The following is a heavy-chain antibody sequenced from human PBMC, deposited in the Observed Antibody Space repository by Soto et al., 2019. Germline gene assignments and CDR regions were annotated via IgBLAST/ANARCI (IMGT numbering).Heavy chain of an antibody. J-gene: IGHJ6*02. Sequence: ASVKVSCKASGYDFTAYDINWVRQASGQGLEWMGWMNPINGATGSARRFQGRVSMTRYTATGTAYLELTSLRSDDTAVYYCGRGPSPRAPAGGTPFYYAMDVWGQGTTVTVSS. CDR1: GYDFTAYD. CDR2: MNPINGAT. D-gene: IGHD6-13*01. V-gene: IGHV1-8*02. CDR3: GRGPSPRAPAGGTPFYYAMDV.